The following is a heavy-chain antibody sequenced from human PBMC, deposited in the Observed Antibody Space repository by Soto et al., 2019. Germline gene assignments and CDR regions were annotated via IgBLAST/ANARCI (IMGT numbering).Heavy chain of an antibody. CDR1: GGSNSSSSYY. V-gene: IGHV4-39*07. J-gene: IGHJ6*02. CDR2: INYSGST. CDR3: SVAGTFEPNYYYYGMDV. D-gene: IGHD6-19*01. Sequence: PSETLSLTCTVSGGSNSSSSYYSGRIRQPPGKGLEWIGKINYSGSTNYNPSLKSRVTISVDTSKNQFSLKLSSVTAADTAVYYCSVAGTFEPNYYYYGMDVWRQGTTDTVSS.